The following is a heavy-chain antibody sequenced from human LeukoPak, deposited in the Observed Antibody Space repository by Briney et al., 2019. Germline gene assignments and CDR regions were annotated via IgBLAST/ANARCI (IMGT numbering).Heavy chain of an antibody. CDR3: ARDTYCSSTSCYAFFSFDY. CDR1: GLTFSSYG. Sequence: GSLRLSCAASGLTFSSYGMHWVRQAPGKGLEWVAFIRYDGSNKYYADSVKGRFTISRDNSKNTLYLQMNSLRAEDTAVYYCARDTYCSSTSCYAFFSFDYWGQGTLVTVSS. D-gene: IGHD2-2*01. V-gene: IGHV3-30*02. CDR2: IRYDGSNK. J-gene: IGHJ4*02.